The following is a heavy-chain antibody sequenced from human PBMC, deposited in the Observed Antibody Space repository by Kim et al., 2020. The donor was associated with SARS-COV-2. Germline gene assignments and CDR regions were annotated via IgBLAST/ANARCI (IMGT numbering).Heavy chain of an antibody. Sequence: GGSLRLSCAASGFTFRTYWMTWVRQAPGKGLEWVANIKQDGSVRQYVNSVRGRFTISRDTAKNSLYLQMNSLRPEDTAVYYCARDITGAFDIWGQGTMVT. CDR3: ARDITGAFDI. CDR1: GFTFRTYW. D-gene: IGHD1-1*01. J-gene: IGHJ3*02. CDR2: IKQDGSVR. V-gene: IGHV3-7*01.